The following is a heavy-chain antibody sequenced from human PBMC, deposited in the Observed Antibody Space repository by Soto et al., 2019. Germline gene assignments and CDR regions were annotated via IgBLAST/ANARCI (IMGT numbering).Heavy chain of an antibody. D-gene: IGHD3-10*01. CDR3: TKVSGPGSNNNPILWFGP. CDR2: INHSGST. V-gene: IGHV4-34*01. Sequence: SETLSLTCAVYGGSFSGYYWSWIRQPPGKGLEWIGEINHSGSTNYSPSLKSRVSISVDKSKNQFSLKLNSVTAADTAIYYCTKVSGPGSNNNPILWFGPWGQGTLVTVSS. CDR1: GGSFSGYY. J-gene: IGHJ5*02.